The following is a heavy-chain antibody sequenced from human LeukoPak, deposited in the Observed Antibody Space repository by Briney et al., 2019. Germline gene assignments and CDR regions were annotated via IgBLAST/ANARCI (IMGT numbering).Heavy chain of an antibody. CDR2: IYYSGST. D-gene: IGHD7-27*01. CDR1: GGSISSYY. J-gene: IGHJ4*02. Sequence: SETLSLTCTVSGGSISSYYWSWIRQPPGKGLEWIGYIYYSGSTNYNPSLKSRVTISVDTSKNQFSLKLSSVTAADTAVYYCARGTLGTLDYWGQGTLVTVSS. CDR3: ARGTLGTLDY. V-gene: IGHV4-59*01.